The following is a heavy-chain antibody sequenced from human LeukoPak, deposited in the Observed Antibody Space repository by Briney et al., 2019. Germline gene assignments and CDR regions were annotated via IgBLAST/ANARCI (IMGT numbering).Heavy chain of an antibody. CDR3: AKGGFMGTYYYDSSGYLPNYYYMDV. Sequence: SGGSLRLSCAASGFTFSSYAMSWVRQAPGKGPEWVSAISGSGGSTYYADSVKGRFTISRDNSKNTLYLQMNSLRAEDTAVYYCAKGGFMGTYYYDSSGYLPNYYYMDVWGKGTTVTVSS. V-gene: IGHV3-23*01. CDR1: GFTFSSYA. CDR2: ISGSGGST. D-gene: IGHD3-22*01. J-gene: IGHJ6*03.